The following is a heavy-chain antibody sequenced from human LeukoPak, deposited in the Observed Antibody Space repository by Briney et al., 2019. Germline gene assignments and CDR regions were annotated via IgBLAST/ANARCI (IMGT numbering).Heavy chain of an antibody. CDR2: INPSGGST. V-gene: IGHV1-46*01. J-gene: IGHJ4*02. Sequence: GASVKVSCKASGYTFTSYYMHWVRQAPGQGLEWMGIINPSGGSTSYAQKFQGRVTMTRDTSTSTVYMELGSLRSEDTAVYYCARGTHVDDYYDSSGYYSDFDYWGQGTLVTVSS. CDR3: ARGTHVDDYYDSSGYYSDFDY. CDR1: GYTFTSYY. D-gene: IGHD3-22*01.